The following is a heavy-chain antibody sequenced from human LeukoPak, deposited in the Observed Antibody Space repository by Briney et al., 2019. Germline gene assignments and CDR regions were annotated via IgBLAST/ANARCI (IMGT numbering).Heavy chain of an antibody. Sequence: ASVKVSCKASGGTFSSYAISWVRQAPGQGLEWMGIINPSGGSTSYAQKFQGRVTMTRDMSTSTVYMELSSLRSEDTAVYYCARAVEMAAWFDPWGQGTLVTVSS. CDR3: ARAVEMAAWFDP. V-gene: IGHV1-46*01. J-gene: IGHJ5*02. D-gene: IGHD5-24*01. CDR2: INPSGGST. CDR1: GGTFSSYA.